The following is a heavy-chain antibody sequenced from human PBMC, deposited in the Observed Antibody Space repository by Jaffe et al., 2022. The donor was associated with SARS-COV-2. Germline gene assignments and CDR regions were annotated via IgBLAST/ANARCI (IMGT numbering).Heavy chain of an antibody. CDR2: ISGSGGST. Sequence: EVQLLESGGGLVQPGGSLRLSCAASAFTFSTHGMTWVRQAPGKGLEWVSAISGSGGSTYYADSVKGRFTISRDNSKNTLYLQMNSLRVDDTAVYYCAKHFYDSAASYPFDYWGQGTLVTVSS. CDR1: AFTFSTHG. V-gene: IGHV3-23*01. J-gene: IGHJ4*02. D-gene: IGHD3-22*01. CDR3: AKHFYDSAASYPFDY.